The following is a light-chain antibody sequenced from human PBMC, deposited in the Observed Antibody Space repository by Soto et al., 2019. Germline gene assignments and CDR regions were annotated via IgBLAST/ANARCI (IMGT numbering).Light chain of an antibody. CDR1: VGXYNY. V-gene: IGLV2-8*01. CDR2: XVS. CDR3: SSYAGSNNCFGVVV. Sequence: VGXYNYVSWYQQHPGKAPKLMIYXVSKRPSGVPDRXXGSKSGXTAXLTVSGLQAEDEADYYCSSYAGSNNCFGVVVXXGGTKLTVL. J-gene: IGLJ2*01.